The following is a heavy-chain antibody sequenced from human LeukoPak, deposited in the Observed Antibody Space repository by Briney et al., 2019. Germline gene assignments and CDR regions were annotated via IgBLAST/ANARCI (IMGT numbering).Heavy chain of an antibody. CDR1: GGSISSHY. V-gene: IGHV4-4*07. CDR2: IYTTGST. Sequence: KSSETLSLTCTVSGGSISSHYWSWIRQPPGKGLEWIGRIYTTGSTNYNPSLNSRVTMSVDTSKNQFSLKLSSVTAADTAVYYCARQMAVAGKAGSDYWGEGTLVTLSS. J-gene: IGHJ4*02. CDR3: ARQMAVAGKAGSDY. D-gene: IGHD6-19*01.